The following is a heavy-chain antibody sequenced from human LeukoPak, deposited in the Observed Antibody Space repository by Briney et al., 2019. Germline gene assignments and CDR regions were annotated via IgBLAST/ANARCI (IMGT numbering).Heavy chain of an antibody. CDR3: ASVRALAVSNRREPFCEY. D-gene: IGHD1-14*01. Sequence: ASVTESFQGSGYTFPSYHLHSVGQAPGQGLEWMGIINPSGGSTSYAQKFQGRVTMTRDTSTSTVYMELSSLRSEDTAVYYCASVRALAVSNRREPFCEYWGQGTLVTVSS. CDR1: GYTFPSYH. CDR2: INPSGGST. J-gene: IGHJ4*02. V-gene: IGHV1-46*01.